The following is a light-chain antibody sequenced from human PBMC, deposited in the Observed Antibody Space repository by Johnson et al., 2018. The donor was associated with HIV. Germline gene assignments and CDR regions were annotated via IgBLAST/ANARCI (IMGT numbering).Light chain of an antibody. CDR3: GTCDSSLSAPYG. J-gene: IGLJ1*01. Sequence: QSVLTQPPSVSAAPGQKVTISCSGSSSNIGNNYVSWYQQLPGTAPKLLIYDNNKRPSGIPDRFSGSKSGTSATLGITGLQTGDEADYYCGTCDSSLSAPYGFLTGTMVTVL. CDR2: DNN. CDR1: SSNIGNNY. V-gene: IGLV1-51*01.